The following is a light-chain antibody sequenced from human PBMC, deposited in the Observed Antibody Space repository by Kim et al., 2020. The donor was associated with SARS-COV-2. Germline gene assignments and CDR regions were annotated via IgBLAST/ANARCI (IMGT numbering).Light chain of an antibody. CDR3: QQYGSSYS. CDR1: QSDSSSY. J-gene: IGKJ2*03. CDR2: GAS. Sequence: WSPGERAPLSCRASQSDSSSYLAWYQQKPGQAPRLLIYGASSRATGIPDRFSGSGSGTDFTLTISRLEPEDFAVYYCQQYGSSYSFGQGTKLEIK. V-gene: IGKV3-20*01.